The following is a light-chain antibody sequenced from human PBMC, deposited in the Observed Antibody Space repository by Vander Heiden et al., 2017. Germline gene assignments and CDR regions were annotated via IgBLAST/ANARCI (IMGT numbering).Light chain of an antibody. V-gene: IGKV4-1*01. CDR3: QQFYSLPLT. CDR1: QSVLYSSNNKNY. J-gene: IGKJ4*01. CDR2: WAS. Sequence: DVVMTQSPDSLAVSLGERATTHCKSSQSVLYSSNNKNYLAWYQQKPRQPPKLLISWASTRESGVPDRFSGSGSGTDFTLTISSLQAEDVAVYYCQQFYSLPLTFGGGTKVEI.